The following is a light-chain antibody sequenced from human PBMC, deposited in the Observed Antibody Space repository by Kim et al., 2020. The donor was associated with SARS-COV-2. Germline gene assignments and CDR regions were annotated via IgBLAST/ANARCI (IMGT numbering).Light chain of an antibody. CDR3: QQYHYWPAIT. Sequence: EIVMTQSPATLSVSPGERATLYCRASQSVSSNLAWYQQKPGQAPRLLIYSASTRATGTPARFSGSGSGTEFTLTISSLQSEDFAVYHCQQYHYWPAITFGRGTRLEIK. V-gene: IGKV3-15*01. J-gene: IGKJ5*01. CDR2: SAS. CDR1: QSVSSN.